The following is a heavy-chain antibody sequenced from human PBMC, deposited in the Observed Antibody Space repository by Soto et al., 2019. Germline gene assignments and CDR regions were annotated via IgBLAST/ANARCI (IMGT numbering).Heavy chain of an antibody. D-gene: IGHD2-8*01. CDR3: ARDRYCTNGVCPNLDY. Sequence: QVQLVQSGAEEKKPGASVKVSCTASGYTFTSYAMHWVRQAPGQRLEWMGWINAGNGNTKYSQKFQGRVTITRDTSASTAYMELSSLRSEDTAVYYCARDRYCTNGVCPNLDYWGQGTLVTVSS. CDR1: GYTFTSYA. CDR2: INAGNGNT. V-gene: IGHV1-3*05. J-gene: IGHJ4*02.